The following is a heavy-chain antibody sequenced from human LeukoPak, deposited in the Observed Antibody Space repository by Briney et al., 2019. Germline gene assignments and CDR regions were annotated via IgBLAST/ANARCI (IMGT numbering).Heavy chain of an antibody. CDR3: AGEISYSSSGFFDY. CDR1: GGSISSGGYY. CDR2: IYYSGST. Sequence: SQTLSLTCTVSGGSISSGGYYWSWIRQHPGKGLEWIGYIYYSGSTYYNPSLKSRVTISVDTSKNQFSLKLSSVTAAGTAVYYCAGEISYSSSGFFDYWGQGTLVTVSS. D-gene: IGHD6-6*01. J-gene: IGHJ4*02. V-gene: IGHV4-31*03.